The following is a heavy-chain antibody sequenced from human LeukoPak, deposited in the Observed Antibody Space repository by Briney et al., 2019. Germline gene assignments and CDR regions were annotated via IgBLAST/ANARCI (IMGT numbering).Heavy chain of an antibody. J-gene: IGHJ5*02. CDR2: INPSGGST. V-gene: IGHV1-46*01. D-gene: IGHD3-3*01. Sequence: ASVKVSCKASGYTFTSYYMHWARQAPGQGLEWMGIINPSGGSTSYAQKFQGRVTMTRDTSTSTVYMELSSLRSEDAAVYYCARLTYYDFWSGSGGNWFDPWGQGTLVTVSS. CDR1: GYTFTSYY. CDR3: ARLTYYDFWSGSGGNWFDP.